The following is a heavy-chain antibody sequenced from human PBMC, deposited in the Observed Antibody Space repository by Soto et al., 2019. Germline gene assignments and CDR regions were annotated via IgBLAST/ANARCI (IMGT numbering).Heavy chain of an antibody. Sequence: SVKVSCKASGGTFSSYAISWVRQAPGQGLEWMGGIIPIFGTANYAQKFQGRVTITADKSTSTAYMELSSLRSEDTAVYYCARVRFLEWLLHRALYYYGMDVWGQGTTVTVSS. CDR2: IIPIFGTA. CDR3: ARVRFLEWLLHRALYYYGMDV. CDR1: GGTFSSYA. J-gene: IGHJ6*02. V-gene: IGHV1-69*06. D-gene: IGHD3-3*01.